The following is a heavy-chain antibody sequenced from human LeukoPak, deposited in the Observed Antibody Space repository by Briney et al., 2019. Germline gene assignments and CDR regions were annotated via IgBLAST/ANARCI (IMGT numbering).Heavy chain of an antibody. J-gene: IGHJ1*01. CDR2: IRYGGSRQ. Sequence: GGSLRLSCAASGFSFGSYGMHWVRQAPGKGLEWVAFIRYGGSRQFYADSARGRFTISRDNPKNTLYLQMNSLRGEDTAVYFCARDSGTWFYLQDWGQGTLVTVSS. CDR3: ARDSGTWFYLQD. V-gene: IGHV3-30*02. CDR1: GFSFGSYG. D-gene: IGHD2/OR15-2a*01.